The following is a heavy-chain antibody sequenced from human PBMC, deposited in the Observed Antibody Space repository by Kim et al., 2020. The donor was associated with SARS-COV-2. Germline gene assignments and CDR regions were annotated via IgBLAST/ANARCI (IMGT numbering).Heavy chain of an antibody. J-gene: IGHJ4*02. CDR2: ISPDGGGT. D-gene: IGHD1-26*01. Sequence: GGSLRLSCEASGFSFSDKWMHWVRQVPGKGLEWVSHISPDGGGTLYGDSVKGRFTVSRDNAKNTLYLQLNSLRDDDTAVYYFVHGTFFSCRGQGTLVTVS. V-gene: IGHV3-74*01. CDR1: GFSFSDKW. CDR3: VHGTFFSC.